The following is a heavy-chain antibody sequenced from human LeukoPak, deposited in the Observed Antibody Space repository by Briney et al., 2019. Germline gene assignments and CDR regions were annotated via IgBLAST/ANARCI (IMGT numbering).Heavy chain of an antibody. J-gene: IGHJ6*03. V-gene: IGHV4-39*01. CDR1: GGSIGSSSYY. CDR2: IYDSGST. Sequence: PSETLSLTCTVSGGSIGSSSYYWGWIRQPPGKGLEWIGSIYDSGSTYYNPSLKSRVTISVDTSKNQFSLKLSSVTAADTAVYYCARQGVEAGRYHYYYYMDVWGKGTTVTVSS. CDR3: ARQGVEAGRYHYYYYMDV. D-gene: IGHD1-26*01.